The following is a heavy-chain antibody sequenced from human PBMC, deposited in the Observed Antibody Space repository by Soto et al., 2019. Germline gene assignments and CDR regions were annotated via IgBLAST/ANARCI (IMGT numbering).Heavy chain of an antibody. V-gene: IGHV3-23*01. CDR1: GFTFSSYA. CDR2: ISGSGGST. Sequence: EVQLLESGGGLVQPGGSLRLSCAASGFTFSSYAMSWVRQAPGKGLEWVSAISGSGGSTYYAASGTGRFTISRDNSKNTLYMQMNRLRAEDTAVYYCANDLWFGELFPIDYWGQGTLVTVSS. J-gene: IGHJ4*02. D-gene: IGHD3-10*01. CDR3: ANDLWFGELFPIDY.